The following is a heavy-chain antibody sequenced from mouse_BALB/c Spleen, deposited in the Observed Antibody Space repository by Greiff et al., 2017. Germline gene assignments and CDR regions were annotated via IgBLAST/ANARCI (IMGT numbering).Heavy chain of an antibody. CDR3: ARGYVSWFAY. J-gene: IGHJ3*01. CDR2: INPSTGYT. CDR1: GYTFTSYW. D-gene: IGHD3-1*01. V-gene: IGHV1-7*01. Sequence: VQLQQSGAELAKPGASVKMSCKASGYTFTSYWMHWVKQRPGQGLEWIGYINPSTGYTEYNQKFKDKATLTADKSSSTAYMQLSSLTSEDSAVYYCARGYVSWFAYWGQGTLVTVSA.